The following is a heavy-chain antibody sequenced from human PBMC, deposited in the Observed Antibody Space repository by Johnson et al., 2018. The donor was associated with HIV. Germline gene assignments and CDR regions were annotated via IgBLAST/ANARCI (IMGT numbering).Heavy chain of an antibody. D-gene: IGHD1-14*01. CDR2: ISSSGSTI. Sequence: QVQLVESGGGLVKPGGSLRLSCAASGFTFSDYYMSWIRQAPGKGPDWVSYISSSGSTIYYADSVKGRFTISRDNAKNSLYLQMNSLRAEDTAVYYCVTRDPTHRPGAFDIWGQGTLVTVSS. V-gene: IGHV3-11*04. CDR1: GFTFSDYY. J-gene: IGHJ3*02. CDR3: VTRDPTHRPGAFDI.